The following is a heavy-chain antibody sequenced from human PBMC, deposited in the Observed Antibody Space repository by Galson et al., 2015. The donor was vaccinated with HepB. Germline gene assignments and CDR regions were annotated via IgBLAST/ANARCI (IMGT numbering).Heavy chain of an antibody. CDR1: GFAFSSYT. D-gene: IGHD1-26*01. CDR2: ITGGSHET. Sequence: SLRLSCAASGFAFSSYTMNWVRQAPGRALEWVSRITGGSHETDFADSVKGRFTISRDNSKDTLYLQMNSVRVDDTAVYFCAKRGAVGSTMYLDDWGQGTLVTVSS. J-gene: IGHJ4*02. V-gene: IGHV3-23*01. CDR3: AKRGAVGSTMYLDD.